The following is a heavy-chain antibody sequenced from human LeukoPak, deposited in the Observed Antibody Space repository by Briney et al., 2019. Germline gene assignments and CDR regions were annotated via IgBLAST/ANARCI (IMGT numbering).Heavy chain of an antibody. CDR3: ARVASTVNWFDP. D-gene: IGHD4-17*01. J-gene: IGHJ5*02. V-gene: IGHV4-30-4*01. CDR2: IYYSGST. CDR1: SGSFSGYY. Sequence: SETLSLTCAVYSGSFSGYYWSWIRQPPGKGLEWIGYIYYSGSTYYNPSLKSRVTISVDTSKNQFSLKLSSVTAADTAVYYCARVASTVNWFDPWGQGTLVTVSS.